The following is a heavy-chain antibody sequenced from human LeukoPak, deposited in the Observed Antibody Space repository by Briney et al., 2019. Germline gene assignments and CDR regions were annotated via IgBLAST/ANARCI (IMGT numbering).Heavy chain of an antibody. CDR2: INPSGGST. CDR1: GYTFTSYY. Sequence: GASVKVSCKASGYTFTSYYMHWVRQAPGQGLEWMGIINPSGGSTSYAQKFQGRVTMTRDTSTSTVYMELSSLRSEDTAVYYCAGTFAHSGSYNKVSYYYYMAVWGKGTTVTISS. CDR3: AGTFAHSGSYNKVSYYYYMAV. J-gene: IGHJ6*03. V-gene: IGHV1-46*01. D-gene: IGHD3-10*01.